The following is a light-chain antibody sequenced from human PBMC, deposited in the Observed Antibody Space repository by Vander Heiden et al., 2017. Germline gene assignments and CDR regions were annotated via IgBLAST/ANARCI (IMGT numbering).Light chain of an antibody. J-gene: IGLJ2*01. CDR2: GNT. Sequence: QSVLTQPPSVSGAPGQRVTISCTGSSSNIGAGYDVHWYQQLPGAAPKLLINGNTNRPSGVPDRFSDSKSGTSASLAITGLQAEDEADYYCQSYDSRLTGHVVFGGGTKLTVL. V-gene: IGLV1-40*01. CDR3: QSYDSRLTGHVV. CDR1: SSNIGAGYD.